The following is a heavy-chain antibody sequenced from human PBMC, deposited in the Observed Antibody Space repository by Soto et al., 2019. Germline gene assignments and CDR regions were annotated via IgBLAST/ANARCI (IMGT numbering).Heavy chain of an antibody. J-gene: IGHJ5*02. D-gene: IGHD6-19*01. Sequence: SETLSLTCTVSGGSISSSSYYWGWIRQPPGKGLEWIGSIYYSGSTYYNPSLKSRVTISVDTSKNQFSLKLSSVTAADTAVYYCARLEHSGFXPWGQGTLVTVSS. CDR3: ARLEHSGFXP. CDR1: GGSISSSSYY. CDR2: IYYSGST. V-gene: IGHV4-39*01.